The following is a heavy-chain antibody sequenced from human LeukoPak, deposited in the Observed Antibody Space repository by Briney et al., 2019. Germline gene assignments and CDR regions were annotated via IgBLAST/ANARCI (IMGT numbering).Heavy chain of an antibody. CDR2: INHSGST. J-gene: IGHJ5*02. V-gene: IGHV4-34*01. Sequence: SETLSLTSAVYGGSFSGYYWSWLRQPPGQGLEWIGEINHSGSTNYNPSLKSRVTISVDTSKNQFSLKLSSVTAADTAVYYCASDYGDYEDWFDPWGQGTLVTVSS. CDR1: GGSFSGYY. D-gene: IGHD4-17*01. CDR3: ASDYGDYEDWFDP.